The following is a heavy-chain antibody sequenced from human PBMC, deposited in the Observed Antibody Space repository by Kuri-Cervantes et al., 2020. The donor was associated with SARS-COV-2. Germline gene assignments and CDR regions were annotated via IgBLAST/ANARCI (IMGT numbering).Heavy chain of an antibody. Sequence: GESLKISCAASGFTFSSYSINWVRQAPGKGLEWVSSISSSTSYINYEDSVKGRFTISRDNAKNSLYLQMNSLRAEDTAIYYCARDRSSNWFSTRVAFDIWGQGTLVTVSS. V-gene: IGHV3-21*01. CDR1: GFTFSSYS. J-gene: IGHJ4*02. CDR2: ISSSTSYI. D-gene: IGHD6-13*01. CDR3: ARDRSSNWFSTRVAFDI.